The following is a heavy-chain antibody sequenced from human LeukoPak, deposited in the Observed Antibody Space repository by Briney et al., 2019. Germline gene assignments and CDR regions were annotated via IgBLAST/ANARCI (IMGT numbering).Heavy chain of an antibody. D-gene: IGHD2-21*01. V-gene: IGHV3-9*01. J-gene: IGHJ4*02. CDR1: GFTFDDYA. Sequence: PGGSLRLSCAASGFTFDDYAMHWVRQAPGKGLEWVSGISWNSGSIGYADSVKGRFTVSRDNAKNSLYLQMNSLRAEDTAVYYCAKGMVVPDYWGQGTLVTVSS. CDR3: AKGMVVPDY. CDR2: ISWNSGSI.